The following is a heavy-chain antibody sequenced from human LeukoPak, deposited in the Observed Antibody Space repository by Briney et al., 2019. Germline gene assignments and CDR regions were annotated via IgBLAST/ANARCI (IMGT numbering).Heavy chain of an antibody. V-gene: IGHV3-23*01. Sequence: AGRSLRLSCAASGFTFTSYAMSWVRQAPGKGLGWVSAISGSGGSTYYADSVKGRFTISRDNSKNTLYLQMNSLRAEDTAVYYCVKNRITMIVVAFDYWGQGTLVTVSS. CDR3: VKNRITMIVVAFDY. CDR2: ISGSGGST. D-gene: IGHD3-22*01. J-gene: IGHJ4*02. CDR1: GFTFTSYA.